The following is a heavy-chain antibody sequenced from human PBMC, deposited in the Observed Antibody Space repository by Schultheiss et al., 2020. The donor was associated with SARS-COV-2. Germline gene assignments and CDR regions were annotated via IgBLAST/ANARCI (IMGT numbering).Heavy chain of an antibody. V-gene: IGHV4-59*08. CDR1: GASISSYY. CDR3: ARHFRILPYSPNLNWFDP. J-gene: IGHJ5*02. Sequence: SETLSLTCTVSGASISSYYWSWIRQPPGKGLEWIGYIYYSGSTNYNPSLKSRVTISADTSKNQFSLKLSSVTAADTVVYYCARHFRILPYSPNLNWFDPWGQGTLVTVSS. D-gene: IGHD2-21*01. CDR2: IYYSGST.